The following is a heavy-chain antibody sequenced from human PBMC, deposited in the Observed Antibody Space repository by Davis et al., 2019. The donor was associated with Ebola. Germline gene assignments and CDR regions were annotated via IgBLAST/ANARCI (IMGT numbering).Heavy chain of an antibody. V-gene: IGHV3-30-3*01. CDR1: GFTFSSYA. D-gene: IGHD1-1*01. CDR2: ISYDGSNK. Sequence: PGGSLRLSCAASGFTFSSYAMHWVRQAPGKGLEWVAVISYDGSNKYYADSVKGRFTISRDNSKNTLYLQMNSLRAEDTAVYYCARDWGKYNWNDGDWFDPWGQGTLVTVSS. CDR3: ARDWGKYNWNDGDWFDP. J-gene: IGHJ5*02.